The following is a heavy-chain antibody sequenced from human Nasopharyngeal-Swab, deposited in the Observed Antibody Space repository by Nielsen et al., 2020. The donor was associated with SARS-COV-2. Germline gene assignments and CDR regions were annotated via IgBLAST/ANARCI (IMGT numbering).Heavy chain of an antibody. V-gene: IGHV3-30-3*01. Sequence: GGSLRLSCAASGFTFSSYAMHWVRQAPGKGLEWVAVISYDGSKKYYADSVKGRFTISRDNSKNTLYLQMNNLRAEDTAVYYCARDQGSSWYTYYYYYGMDVWGQGTTVTVSS. J-gene: IGHJ6*02. CDR1: GFTFSSYA. D-gene: IGHD6-13*01. CDR3: ARDQGSSWYTYYYYYGMDV. CDR2: ISYDGSKK.